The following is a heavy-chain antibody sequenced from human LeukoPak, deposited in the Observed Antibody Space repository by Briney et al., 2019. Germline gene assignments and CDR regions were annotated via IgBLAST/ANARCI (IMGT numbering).Heavy chain of an antibody. CDR3: ARGLRYSNEVWFDP. D-gene: IGHD4-11*01. Sequence: SETLSLICTVSGRSNSSHYGSWIRQPAGKGLEWIGRIYTSGSTNYIPSLKSRVTISVDKSKNQFSLKLSSVTAADTAVYYCARGLRYSNEVWFDPWGQGTLVTVSS. CDR2: IYTSGST. CDR1: GRSNSSHY. V-gene: IGHV4-4*07. J-gene: IGHJ5*02.